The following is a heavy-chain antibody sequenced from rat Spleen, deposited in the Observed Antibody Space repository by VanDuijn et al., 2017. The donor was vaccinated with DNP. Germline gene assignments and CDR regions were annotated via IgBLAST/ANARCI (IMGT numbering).Heavy chain of an antibody. Sequence: EVQLVESGGGLVQPGRSLKLSCAASGFTFGDYGMAWVRQAPTKGLEWVATISHDGSRAYYRDSVKGRFTVSRDNAVSSLDLQMDSLRSEDTATYYCTSNPHIRTAAPFDYWGQGTLVTVSS. V-gene: IGHV5-29*01. CDR2: ISHDGSRA. J-gene: IGHJ3*01. D-gene: IGHD3-8*01. CDR1: GFTFGDYG. CDR3: TSNPHIRTAAPFDY.